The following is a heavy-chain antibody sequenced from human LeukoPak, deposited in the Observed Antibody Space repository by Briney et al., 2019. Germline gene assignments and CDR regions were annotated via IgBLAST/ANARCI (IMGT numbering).Heavy chain of an antibody. D-gene: IGHD5-18*01. CDR2: ISSSGRTI. V-gene: IGHV3-48*03. Sequence: PGGSLRLSCAAFGFTFSSYEMNWVRQAPGKGLEWVSYISSSGRTIYYADSVKGRFTISRDNAKNSLYLQMDSLRADDTAVYYCARGHSYAEFDYWGQGIQVTVSS. CDR3: ARGHSYAEFDY. J-gene: IGHJ4*02. CDR1: GFTFSSYE.